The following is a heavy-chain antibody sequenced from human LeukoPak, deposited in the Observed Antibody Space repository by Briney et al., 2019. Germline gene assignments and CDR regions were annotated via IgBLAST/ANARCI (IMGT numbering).Heavy chain of an antibody. V-gene: IGHV3-74*03. CDR2: IKSDGTIT. D-gene: IGHD1-1*01. CDR3: AKGNWRYFDY. Sequence: PGGSLRLSCAASGFTLSSYWMHWVRQAPGKGPVWVSGIKSDGTITTYADSVKRRFTIPRDNSTNTLYLQMTSLGADEPAVYYCAKGNWRYFDYWGQGTLVTVSS. J-gene: IGHJ4*02. CDR1: GFTLSSYW.